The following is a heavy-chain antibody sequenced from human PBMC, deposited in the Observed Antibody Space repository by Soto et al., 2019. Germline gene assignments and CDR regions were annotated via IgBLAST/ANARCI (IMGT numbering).Heavy chain of an antibody. D-gene: IGHD5-12*01. J-gene: IGHJ5*02. CDR3: ARVDGYNYGNWFDP. Sequence: GASVKVSCKASGGTFSSYAISWVRQAPGQGLEWMGGIIPIFGTANYAQKFQGRATITADESTSTAYMELSSLRSEDTAVYYCARVDGYNYGNWFDPWGQGTLVTVSS. CDR1: GGTFSSYA. V-gene: IGHV1-69*13. CDR2: IIPIFGTA.